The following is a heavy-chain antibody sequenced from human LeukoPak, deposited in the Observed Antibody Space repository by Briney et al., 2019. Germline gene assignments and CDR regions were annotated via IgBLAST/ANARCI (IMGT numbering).Heavy chain of an antibody. CDR3: ARDPNSSWRLYYFDY. CDR1: GFTFSSYE. V-gene: IGHV3-48*03. D-gene: IGHD6-13*01. J-gene: IGHJ4*02. Sequence: GGSLRLSYAASGFTFSSYEMNWVRQAPGKGLEWVSYISSSGSTIYYADSVKGRFTISRDNAKNSLYLQMNSLRAEDTAVYYCARDPNSSWRLYYFDYWGQGTLVTVSS. CDR2: ISSSGSTI.